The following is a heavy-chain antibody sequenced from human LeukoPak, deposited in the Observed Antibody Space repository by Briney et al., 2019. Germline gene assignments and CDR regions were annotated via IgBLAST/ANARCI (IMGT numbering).Heavy chain of an antibody. CDR1: GFTFSGYA. Sequence: GRSLRLSCAASGFTFSGYAMHWVRQAPGKGLEWVAVISYDGSNKYYADSVKGRFTISRDNSKNTLYLQMNSLRAEDTAVYYCARGPPRGIAAAGHGYYYYDGMDVWGQGTTVTVSS. D-gene: IGHD6-13*01. CDR3: ARGPPRGIAAAGHGYYYYDGMDV. J-gene: IGHJ6*02. V-gene: IGHV3-30*04. CDR2: ISYDGSNK.